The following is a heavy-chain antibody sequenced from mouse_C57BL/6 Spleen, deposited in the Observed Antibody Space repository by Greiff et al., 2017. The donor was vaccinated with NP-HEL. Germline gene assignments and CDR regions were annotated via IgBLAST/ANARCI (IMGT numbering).Heavy chain of an antibody. CDR3: ARADGYYEYFDV. CDR1: GYTFTSYW. J-gene: IGHJ1*03. V-gene: IGHV1-55*01. CDR2: IYPGSGST. D-gene: IGHD2-3*01. Sequence: VQLQQPGAELVKPGASVKMSCKASGYTFTSYWITWVKQRPGQGLEWIGDIYPGSGSTNYNEKFKSKATLTVDTSSSTAYMQLSSLTSEDSAVYYCARADGYYEYFDVWGTGTTVTVSS.